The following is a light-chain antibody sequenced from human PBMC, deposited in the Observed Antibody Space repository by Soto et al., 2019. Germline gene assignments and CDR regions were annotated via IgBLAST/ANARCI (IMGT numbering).Light chain of an antibody. J-gene: IGKJ1*01. Sequence: DIQMTQSPSTLSASVGDRVTVTCRASQSMSRWLAWYQQKPGKAPKLLIYEASSLESWIPSRFSGSGSGTEFTLTISSLQPDDFATYYCQQYDVYTTFGQGTKVEFK. CDR3: QQYDVYTT. CDR2: EAS. V-gene: IGKV1-5*03. CDR1: QSMSRW.